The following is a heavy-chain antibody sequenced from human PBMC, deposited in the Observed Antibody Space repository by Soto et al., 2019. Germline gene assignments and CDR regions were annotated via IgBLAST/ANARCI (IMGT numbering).Heavy chain of an antibody. Sequence: QVQLQESGPGLVKPSETLSLTCTVSGGSLCNYYWSCIRQPQGKGLVWIGYIYYSGRTNYNPSLKRRLTMAVATSKNQVSLKLNSVTAADTAVYYCARNDHGRNPCFANWRLGTLVTVSS. V-gene: IGHV4-59*01. CDR2: IYYSGRT. D-gene: IGHD2-2*01. CDR1: GGSLCNYY. CDR3: ARNDHGRNPCFAN. J-gene: IGHJ4*02.